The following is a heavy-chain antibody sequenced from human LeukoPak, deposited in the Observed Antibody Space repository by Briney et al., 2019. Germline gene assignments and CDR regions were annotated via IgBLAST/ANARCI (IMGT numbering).Heavy chain of an antibody. CDR3: AITPRLDY. J-gene: IGHJ4*02. V-gene: IGHV3-74*01. CDR1: GFTFSSYA. CDR2: ISGDGSST. D-gene: IGHD1-14*01. Sequence: GGSLRLSCAASGFTFSSYAMSWVRQAPGKGLVWVSRISGDGSSTTYADSVKGRFTISRDNAKNTLYLQMNSLRAEDTAVYYCAITPRLDYWGQGTLVTVSS.